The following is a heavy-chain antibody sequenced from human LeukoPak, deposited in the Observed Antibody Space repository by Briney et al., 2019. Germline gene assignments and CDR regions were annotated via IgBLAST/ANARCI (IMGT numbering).Heavy chain of an antibody. D-gene: IGHD2-2*02. CDR3: ARGDGPTLCSSTSCYIQPHLYYYYYMDV. V-gene: IGHV1-69*05. CDR2: IIPIFGTA. J-gene: IGHJ6*03. CDR1: GGTFSSYA. Sequence: GSSVKVSCKASGGTFSSYAISWVRQAPGQGLEWMGGIIPIFGTANYAQKFQGRVTITTDESTSTAYMELSSLRSEDTAVYYCARGDGPTLCSSTSCYIQPHLYYYYYMDVWGKGTTVTVSS.